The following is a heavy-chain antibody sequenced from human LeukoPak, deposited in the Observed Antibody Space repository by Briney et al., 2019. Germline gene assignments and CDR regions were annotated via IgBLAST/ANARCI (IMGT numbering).Heavy chain of an antibody. CDR3: ARDRPRYDYVWGSPALDAFDI. J-gene: IGHJ3*02. V-gene: IGHV3-21*01. D-gene: IGHD3-16*01. Sequence: PGGSLRLSCAASGFTFSSYSMNWVRQAPGKGLEWVSSISSSSSYIYYADSVKGRFTISRDNAKNSLYLQMNSLRAEDTAVYYCARDRPRYDYVWGSPALDAFDIWGQGTMVTVSS. CDR1: GFTFSSYS. CDR2: ISSSSSYI.